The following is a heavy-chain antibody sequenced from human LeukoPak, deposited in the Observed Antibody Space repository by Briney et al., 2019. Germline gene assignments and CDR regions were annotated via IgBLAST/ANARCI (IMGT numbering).Heavy chain of an antibody. D-gene: IGHD3-22*01. CDR2: ISAYNGNT. Sequence: GASVKVSCKASGYTFTSYGISWVRQAPGQGLEWMGWISAYNGNTNYAQKLQGRVTMTTDTSTSTAYMELRSLRSDDTAVYYCARDGGWANNYYYDSSGYPRGHAFDIWGQGTMVTVSS. J-gene: IGHJ3*02. CDR3: ARDGGWANNYYYDSSGYPRGHAFDI. V-gene: IGHV1-18*01. CDR1: GYTFTSYG.